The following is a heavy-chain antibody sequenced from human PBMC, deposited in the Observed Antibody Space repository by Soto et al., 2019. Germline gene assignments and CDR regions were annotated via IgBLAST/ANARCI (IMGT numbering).Heavy chain of an antibody. J-gene: IGHJ5*02. Sequence: QVQLQESGPGLVKPSETLSLTCTVSGGSITSYSWSWIRQPPGKVLEWIGHIYYSGCTNYNPSLKSRVTITVDTSKSQFSLKLSSVTAAATAVYYWAGGTQLGYCSGGGCYSENDSWGQGTLVTVSS. CDR3: AGGTQLGYCSGGGCYSENDS. CDR1: GGSITSYS. D-gene: IGHD2-15*01. CDR2: IYYSGCT. V-gene: IGHV4-59*01.